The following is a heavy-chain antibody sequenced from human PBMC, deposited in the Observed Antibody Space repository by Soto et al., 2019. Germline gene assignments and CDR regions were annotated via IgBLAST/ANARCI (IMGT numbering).Heavy chain of an antibody. CDR2: ISSSGSTI. V-gene: IGHV3-48*03. Sequence: LXLSFASAGFTFSSDEMTWVRQAPGKGLEWVSYISSSGSTIYYADSVKGRFTISRDNAKNSLYLQMNSLRAEDTAVYYCARMTASYFDYWGQGTRVTVSS. D-gene: IGHD5-18*01. CDR1: GFTFSSDE. J-gene: IGHJ4*02. CDR3: ARMTASYFDY.